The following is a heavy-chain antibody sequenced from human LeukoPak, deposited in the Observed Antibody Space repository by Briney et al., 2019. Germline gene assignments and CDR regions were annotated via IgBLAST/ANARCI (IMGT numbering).Heavy chain of an antibody. CDR3: ARSVVVVVVAAPGWFDP. D-gene: IGHD2-15*01. V-gene: IGHV4-30-4*01. J-gene: IGHJ5*02. Sequence: PSETLSLTCTVSGGSSSSGDYYWSWIRQPPGKGPEWIGYIYYSGSTYYNPSLKSRVTISVDTSKNQFSLKLSSVTAADTAVYYCARSVVVVVVAAPGWFDPWGQGTLVTVSS. CDR1: GGSSSSGDYY. CDR2: IYYSGST.